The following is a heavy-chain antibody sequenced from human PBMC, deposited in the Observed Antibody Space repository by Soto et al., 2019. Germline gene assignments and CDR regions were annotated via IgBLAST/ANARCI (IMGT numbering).Heavy chain of an antibody. CDR1: GGSISSGDYY. CDR3: ARSFEYGCNSVVYTNDR. J-gene: IGHJ5*02. CDR2: IYYSGST. D-gene: IGHD2-8*02. Sequence: QVQLQDACPGLVKPSQTLSLTCTVSGGSISSGDYYWSWIRQPPGKGLEGIGYIYYSGSTYYNPYLQSRVTLSVETSKNPFFLKVGSVTAVDTAVDFLARSFEYGCNSVVYTNDRWGQGTLVTVS. V-gene: IGHV4-30-4*01.